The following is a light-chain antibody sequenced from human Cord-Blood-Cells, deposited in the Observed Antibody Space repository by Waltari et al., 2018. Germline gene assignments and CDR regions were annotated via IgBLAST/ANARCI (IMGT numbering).Light chain of an antibody. V-gene: IGLV2-14*01. CDR3: SSYTSSSSVV. CDR2: DVS. CDR1: SSDVGGYNY. Sequence: QSALTQPASVSGSPGQSITISCTGTSSDVGGYNYVSWCQQHPGKAPKLMSYDVSKRPAGVSNRFSGSKSGNTASLTISGLQAEDEADYYCSSYTSSSSVVFGGGTKLTVL. J-gene: IGLJ2*01.